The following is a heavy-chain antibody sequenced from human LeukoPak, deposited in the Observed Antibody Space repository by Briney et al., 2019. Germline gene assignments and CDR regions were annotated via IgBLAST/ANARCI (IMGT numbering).Heavy chain of an antibody. J-gene: IGHJ4*02. CDR3: AKRGSDYSDYAAKYFDY. CDR2: ISGSGGST. V-gene: IGHV3-23*01. CDR1: GFTFSSYA. Sequence: GGSLRLSCAASGFTFSSYAMSWVRQAPGKGLEWVSAISGSGGSTYYVDSVKGRFTISRDNSKNTLHLQMNSLRAEDTAVYYCAKRGSDYSDYAAKYFDYWGQGTLVTVSS. D-gene: IGHD4-11*01.